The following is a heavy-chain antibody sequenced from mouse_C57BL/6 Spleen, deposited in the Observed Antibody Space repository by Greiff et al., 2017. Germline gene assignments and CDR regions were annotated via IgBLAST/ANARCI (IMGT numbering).Heavy chain of an antibody. CDR2: ICPGAGDT. Sequence: QVQLQQSGPELVKPGASVKISCKASGYAFSSSWMNWVKQRPGKGLEWIGRICPGAGDTNNNGKFKGKATLTATNSSSTAYMQLSRLTSDDSAVYFCARSGAPWYFDVWGTGTTVTVSS. D-gene: IGHD1-3*01. CDR1: GYAFSSSW. V-gene: IGHV1-82*01. J-gene: IGHJ1*03. CDR3: ARSGAPWYFDV.